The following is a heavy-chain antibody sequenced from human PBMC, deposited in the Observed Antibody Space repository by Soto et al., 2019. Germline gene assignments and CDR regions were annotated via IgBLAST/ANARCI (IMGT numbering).Heavy chain of an antibody. V-gene: IGHV3-23*01. J-gene: IGHJ4*02. Sequence: GSLRLSCAASGFTFSSYAMSWVRQAPGKGLEWVSAISGSGGSTYYADSVKGRFTISRDNSKNTLYLQMNSLRAEDTAVYYCATMRPPVEMATIFHYWGQGTLVTVSS. CDR2: ISGSGGST. CDR3: ATMRPPVEMATIFHY. CDR1: GFTFSSYA. D-gene: IGHD5-12*01.